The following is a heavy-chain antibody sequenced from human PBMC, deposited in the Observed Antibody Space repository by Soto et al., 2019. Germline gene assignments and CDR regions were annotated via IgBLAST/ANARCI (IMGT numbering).Heavy chain of an antibody. CDR2: ISYTSSTI. J-gene: IGHJ5*02. Sequence: WGSLTLSCAVSVFTFSTYSMNWVRQAPGKGLEWVSYISYTSSTIYYADSVKGRFTISRDNAKNSLFLQMHSLRDEDTAVYYCARDNGLPGSFDPWGQGTLVTVSS. CDR3: ARDNGLPGSFDP. D-gene: IGHD2-21*01. V-gene: IGHV3-48*02. CDR1: VFTFSTYS.